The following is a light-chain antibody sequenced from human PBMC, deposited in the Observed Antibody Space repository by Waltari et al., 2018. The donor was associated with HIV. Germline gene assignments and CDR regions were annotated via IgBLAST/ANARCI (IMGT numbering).Light chain of an antibody. CDR1: TSNLGTNH. CDR3: ATWDDSLSGRWV. V-gene: IGLV1-47*01. J-gene: IGLJ3*02. Sequence: QSVLTQPPSASGRPGQRGPISWFGSTSNLGTNHSYWYQQLPGAAPILIIYKNSQRPSGVPDRFSGSKSGTSASLAISGLRSEDEAEYYCATWDDSLSGRWVFGGGTKLTVL. CDR2: KNS.